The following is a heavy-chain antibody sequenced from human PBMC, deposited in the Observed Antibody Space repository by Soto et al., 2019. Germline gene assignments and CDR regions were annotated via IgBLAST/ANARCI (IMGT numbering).Heavy chain of an antibody. J-gene: IGHJ4*02. CDR3: ARGSAFQRTGNADV. Sequence: QVQLVQSGAEVKKPGASVKVSCRTSGYKFADYNMNWVRRATGRGLEWLGYMNSFSGSGGSATQFQDRRTQTKNTAISTAYLELTNLRDDDTAVYYCARGSAFQRTGNADVWGQGTPVTVSS. D-gene: IGHD6-19*01. V-gene: IGHV1-8*01. CDR2: MNSFSGSG. CDR1: GYKFADYN.